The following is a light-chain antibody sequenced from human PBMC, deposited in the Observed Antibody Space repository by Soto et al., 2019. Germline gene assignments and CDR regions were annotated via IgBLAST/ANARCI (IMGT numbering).Light chain of an antibody. J-gene: IGKJ1*01. CDR2: AAS. CDR1: QSISSY. CDR3: LQDYDYPWT. V-gene: IGKV1-39*01. Sequence: DIQMTQSPSSLSASVGDRVTITCRASQSISSYLNWYQQKPGKAPKLVIYAASSLQSGVPSRFSGSGSGTDFTLTISSLQPEDIATYYCLQDYDYPWTFGQGTKVDIK.